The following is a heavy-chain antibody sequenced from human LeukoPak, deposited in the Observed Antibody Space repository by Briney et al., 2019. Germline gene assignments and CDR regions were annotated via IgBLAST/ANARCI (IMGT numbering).Heavy chain of an antibody. D-gene: IGHD3-10*01. J-gene: IGHJ4*02. Sequence: SETLSLTCAVYGGSFSGYYWSWIRQPPGKGLEWIGEINHSGSTNYNPSLKSRVTISVDTSKNQFSLKLSSVTAADTAVYYCARGLAHRSYGSGSYYNKWGQGTLVTVSS. CDR1: GGSFSGYY. V-gene: IGHV4-34*01. CDR3: ARGLAHRSYGSGSYYNK. CDR2: INHSGST.